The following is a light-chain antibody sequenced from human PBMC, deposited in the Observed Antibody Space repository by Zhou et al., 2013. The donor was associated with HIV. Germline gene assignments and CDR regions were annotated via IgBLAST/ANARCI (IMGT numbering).Light chain of an antibody. V-gene: IGKV3-15*01. J-gene: IGKJ2*01. CDR1: QSIGNN. CDR2: GAS. Sequence: EIVMTQSPATLSVSPGERVTLSCRASQSIGNNLAWYQQKPGQAPRLLMSGASTRATGIPVRFSGSGSGTKFTLTISSMQSEDFAVYYCQQYNNWPPMYTFGQGTRLEI. CDR3: QQYNNWPPMYT.